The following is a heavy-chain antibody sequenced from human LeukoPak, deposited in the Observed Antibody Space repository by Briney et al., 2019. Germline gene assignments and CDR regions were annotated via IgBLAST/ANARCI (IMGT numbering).Heavy chain of an antibody. J-gene: IGHJ3*02. CDR2: ITSSGSTI. D-gene: IGHD6-13*01. V-gene: IGHV3-48*03. CDR1: GFTFSAYD. Sequence: GGSLRLSCAASGFTFSAYDMNWVRQAPGKGLEWVSHITSSGSTIYYADSVKGRFTISRDNAKNSLYLQMSSLRAEDTAVYYCARPGYSSSWSAFDIWGQGIMVTVSS. CDR3: ARPGYSSSWSAFDI.